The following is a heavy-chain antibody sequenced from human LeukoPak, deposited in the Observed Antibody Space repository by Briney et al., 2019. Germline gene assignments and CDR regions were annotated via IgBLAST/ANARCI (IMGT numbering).Heavy chain of an antibody. Sequence: SETLSLTCTVSGGSISSYYWTWIRQPPGKGLEWIGYIYYSGSTNYNPSLKSRVTISVDTSKNQFSLRLSSVTAADTAVYYCARTMVTTFYYMDVWGKGTTVTISS. V-gene: IGHV4-59*01. CDR2: IYYSGST. CDR3: ARTMVTTFYYMDV. J-gene: IGHJ6*03. CDR1: GGSISSYY. D-gene: IGHD4-17*01.